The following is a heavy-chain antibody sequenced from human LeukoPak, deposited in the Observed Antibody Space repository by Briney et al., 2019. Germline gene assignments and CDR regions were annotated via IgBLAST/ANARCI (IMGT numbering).Heavy chain of an antibody. CDR3: AKHYDFWGGYYRGLGYFDY. J-gene: IGHJ4*02. D-gene: IGHD3-3*01. V-gene: IGHV3-23*01. CDR1: GFTFSSYA. CDR2: ISGSGGST. Sequence: PGGSLRLSCAASGFTFSSYAMSWVRQAPGKGLEWVSAISGSGGSTYYADSVKGRFTISRDNSKNTLYLQMNSLRAEDTAVYYCAKHYDFWGGYYRGLGYFDYWGQGTLVTVSS.